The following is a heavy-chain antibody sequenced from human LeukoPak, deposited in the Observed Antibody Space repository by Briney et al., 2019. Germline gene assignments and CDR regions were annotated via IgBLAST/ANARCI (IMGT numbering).Heavy chain of an antibody. CDR2: IIPIFGTA. Sequence: SVKVSCNASGGTFSSYAISWVRQAPGQGLEWMGGIIPIFGTANYAQKFQGRVTITTDESTSTAYMELSSLRSEDTAVYYCASIVGATAWFDPWGQGTLVTVSS. J-gene: IGHJ5*02. CDR1: GGTFSSYA. V-gene: IGHV1-69*05. CDR3: ASIVGATAWFDP. D-gene: IGHD1-26*01.